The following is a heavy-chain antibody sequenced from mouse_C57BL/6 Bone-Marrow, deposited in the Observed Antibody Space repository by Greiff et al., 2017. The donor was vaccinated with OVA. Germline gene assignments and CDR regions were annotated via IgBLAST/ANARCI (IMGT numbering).Heavy chain of an antibody. J-gene: IGHJ3*01. CDR2: ISDGGSYT. Sequence: EVNLVESGGGLVKPGGSLKLSCAASGFTFSSYAMSWVRQTPEKRLEWVATISDGGSYTYYPDNVKGRFTISRDNAKNNLYLQMSHLKSEDTAMYYCARERTYYYGSSSAWFAYWGQGTLVTVSA. D-gene: IGHD1-1*01. V-gene: IGHV5-4*01. CDR3: ARERTYYYGSSSAWFAY. CDR1: GFTFSSYA.